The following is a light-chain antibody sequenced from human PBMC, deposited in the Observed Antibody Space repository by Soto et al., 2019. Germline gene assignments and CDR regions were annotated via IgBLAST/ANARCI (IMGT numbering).Light chain of an antibody. V-gene: IGLV3-25*03. CDR2: KDT. J-gene: IGLJ2*01. Sequence: SSELTQPPSVSVSPGQTATITCSGDALPKQYAYWYQQKPGQAPVLVIYKDTQRPSGIPERFSGSSSGTTVTLIIRGVQEEDEADYYCQSADSSGSYVVFGGGTKVTVL. CDR3: QSADSSGSYVV. CDR1: ALPKQY.